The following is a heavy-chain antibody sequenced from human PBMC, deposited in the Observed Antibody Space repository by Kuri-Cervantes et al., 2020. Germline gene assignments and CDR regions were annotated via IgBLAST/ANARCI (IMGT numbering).Heavy chain of an antibody. D-gene: IGHD2-2*02. CDR2: ISSSSSTI. V-gene: IGHV3-48*01. Sequence: GESLKISCAASGFTFSSYSMNWVRQAPGKGLEWVSYISSSSSTIYYADSVKGRFTISRDNAKNSLYLQMNSLRAEDTAVYYCARDRACSSTSCYNWYFDLWGRGTLVTVSS. CDR3: ARDRACSSTSCYNWYFDL. CDR1: GFTFSSYS. J-gene: IGHJ2*01.